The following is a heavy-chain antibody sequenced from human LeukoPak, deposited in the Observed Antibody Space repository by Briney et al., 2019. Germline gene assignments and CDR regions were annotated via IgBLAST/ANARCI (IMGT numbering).Heavy chain of an antibody. V-gene: IGHV4-59*13. CDR1: GGSISSYY. CDR2: IYITGST. D-gene: IGHD1-26*01. Sequence: SETLSLTCTVSGGSISSYYWTWIRQPPGKGLEWIGDIYITGSTNYNPYLKRRVTMSVDTSKNQFSLRLGSVTAADTAVYYCARVRIGETSYDASDVWGLGTMVTVSS. CDR3: ARVRIGETSYDASDV. J-gene: IGHJ3*01.